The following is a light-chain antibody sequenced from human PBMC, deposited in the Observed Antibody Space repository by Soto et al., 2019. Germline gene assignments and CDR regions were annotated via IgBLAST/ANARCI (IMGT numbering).Light chain of an antibody. CDR1: SSDVGGYNY. CDR2: DVS. CDR3: SSYTSSSTSYI. Sequence: QSALTQPASVSGSPGQSITISCTGTSSDVGGYNYVSWYQQHTGKAPKLMIYDVSTRPSGVSNRFSGSKSGNTASLTISGLQAEDEADYYCSSYTSSSTSYIFGSGTKLTVL. V-gene: IGLV2-14*01. J-gene: IGLJ1*01.